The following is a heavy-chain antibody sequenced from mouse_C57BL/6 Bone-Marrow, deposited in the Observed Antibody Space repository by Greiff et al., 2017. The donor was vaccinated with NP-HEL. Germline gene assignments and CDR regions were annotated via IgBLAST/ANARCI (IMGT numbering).Heavy chain of an antibody. CDR2: IDPSDSYT. Sequence: QVQLQQSGAELVMPGASVKLSCKASGYTFTSYWMHWVKQRPGQGLEWIGAIDPSDSYTNYNQKFKGKSPLTVDKSSSTAYMQLSSLTAEDSAVDYCARWGSDYDGYDMDYWGQGTSVTVSA. CDR3: ARWGSDYDGYDMDY. V-gene: IGHV1-69*01. CDR1: GYTFTSYW. J-gene: IGHJ4*01. D-gene: IGHD2-4*01.